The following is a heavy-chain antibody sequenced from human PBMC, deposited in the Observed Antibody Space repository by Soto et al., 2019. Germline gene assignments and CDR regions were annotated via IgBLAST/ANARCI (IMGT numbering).Heavy chain of an antibody. Sequence: GGSLRLSCAASGFTFSSYAMHWVRQAPGKGLEYVSAISSNGGSTYYANSVKGRFTISRDNSKNTLYLQMGSLRAEDMAVYYCARSMTTVSDWFDPWGQGTLVTVSS. D-gene: IGHD4-17*01. CDR1: GFTFSSYA. J-gene: IGHJ5*02. V-gene: IGHV3-64*01. CDR2: ISSNGGST. CDR3: ARSMTTVSDWFDP.